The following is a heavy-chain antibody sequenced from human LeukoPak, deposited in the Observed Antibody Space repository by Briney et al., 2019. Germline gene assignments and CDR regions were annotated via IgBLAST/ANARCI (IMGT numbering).Heavy chain of an antibody. J-gene: IGHJ4*02. CDR3: ARAGAKGVYYFDY. Sequence: GGSLRLSCAASGFTFSSYSMNWVRQAPGKGLEWVSSISSSSSYIYYADSVKGRFTISRDNAKNSLYLQMNSLRAEDTAVYYCARAGAKGVYYFDYWGQRTLLTVSS. V-gene: IGHV3-21*01. CDR2: ISSSSSYI. CDR1: GFTFSSYS. D-gene: IGHD1-26*01.